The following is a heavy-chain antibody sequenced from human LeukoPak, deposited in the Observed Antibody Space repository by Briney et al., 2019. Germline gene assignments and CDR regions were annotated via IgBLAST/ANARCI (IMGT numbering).Heavy chain of an antibody. CDR2: ISSSSGYI. J-gene: IGHJ6*02. CDR3: ARSLAAADRTSYYYYGMDV. V-gene: IGHV3-21*01. CDR1: GFTFSSYG. Sequence: PGGSLRLSCAASGFTFSSYGMNWVRQAPGKGLEWVSSISSSSGYIYYADSVKGRFTISRDNAKNSLYLQMNSLRAEDTAVYYCARSLAAADRTSYYYYGMDVWGQGTTVTVSS. D-gene: IGHD6-13*01.